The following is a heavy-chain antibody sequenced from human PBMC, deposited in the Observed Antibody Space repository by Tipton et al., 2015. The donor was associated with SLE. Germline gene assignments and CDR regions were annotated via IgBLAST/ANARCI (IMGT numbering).Heavy chain of an antibody. CDR2: IYYSGST. CDR3: ARGGFIRMGQWFDP. CDR1: GGSINGQF. V-gene: IGHV4-59*11. D-gene: IGHD2-8*01. J-gene: IGHJ5*02. Sequence: TLSLTCTVSGGSINGQFWSWIRQPPGKGLGWIAYIYYSGSTQYNPSLKSRVTISVDTSKNQFSLEVRSVTAADPAVYYCARGGFIRMGQWFDPWGQGTLVTVSS.